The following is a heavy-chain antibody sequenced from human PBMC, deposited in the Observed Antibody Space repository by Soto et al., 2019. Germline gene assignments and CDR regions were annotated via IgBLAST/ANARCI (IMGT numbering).Heavy chain of an antibody. J-gene: IGHJ5*02. V-gene: IGHV4-39*01. D-gene: IGHD2-15*01. CDR3: PRPGGSNVVVVADKWFDP. CDR1: GGSISSSSYY. CDR2: IYYSGST. Sequence: PSETLSLTCTVSGGSISSSSYYWGWIRQPPGKGLEWIGSIYYSGSTYYNPSLKSRVTISVDTSKNPFSLKLSSVTAADTAVYYCPRPGGSNVVVVADKWFDPWGQGTLVTVSS.